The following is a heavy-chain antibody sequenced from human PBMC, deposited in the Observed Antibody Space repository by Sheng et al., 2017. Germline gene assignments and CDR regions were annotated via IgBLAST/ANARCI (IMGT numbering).Heavy chain of an antibody. CDR2: ISSSVSTI. J-gene: IGHJ3*02. D-gene: IGHD3-3*01. Sequence: EVQLVESGGDLVQPGGSLRLSCAASGFTFSSYEMSWVRQAPGKGLEWVSYISSSVSTIYYAQSVKGRFTISRDNAKNSLYLQMNSLRAEDTAVYYCARRSPGVLGYAIDIWGQGTMVTVSS. V-gene: IGHV3-48*03. CDR1: GFTFSSYE. CDR3: ARRSPGVLGYAIDI.